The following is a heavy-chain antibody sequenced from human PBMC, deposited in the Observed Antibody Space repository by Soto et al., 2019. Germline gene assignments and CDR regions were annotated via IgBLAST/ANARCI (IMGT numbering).Heavy chain of an antibody. J-gene: IGHJ4*02. CDR1: GYTFTSYY. CDR3: AKADPFSWPEYQLPQWVYYFDY. V-gene: IGHV1-46*01. CDR2: INPSGGST. Sequence: ASVKVSCKASGYTFTSYYMHWVRQAPGQGLEWMGIINPSGGSTSYAQKFQGRVTMTRDTSTGTVYMELSSLRSEDTAVYYCAKADPFSWPEYQLPQWVYYFDYWGQGTLVTVSS. D-gene: IGHD2-2*01.